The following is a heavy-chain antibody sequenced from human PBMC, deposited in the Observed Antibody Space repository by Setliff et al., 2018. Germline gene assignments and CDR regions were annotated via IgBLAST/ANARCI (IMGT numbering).Heavy chain of an antibody. CDR2: FDPEDGGT. CDR3: ATSYSGSCYGY. Sequence: ASAKVSFKVSADTLTELSRHWVRQALGKGRVWMGGFDPEDGGTIYAQKFQGRVTMTEYTSTETAYMELSSLRAEDTAVYYCATSYSGSCYGYWGQGTLVTVSS. J-gene: IGHJ4*02. CDR1: ADTLTELS. D-gene: IGHD1-26*01. V-gene: IGHV1-24*01.